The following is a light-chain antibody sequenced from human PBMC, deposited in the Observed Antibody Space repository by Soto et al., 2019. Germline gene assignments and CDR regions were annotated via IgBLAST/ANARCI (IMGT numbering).Light chain of an antibody. CDR3: QQYDNLPGGHGT. CDR1: QDISNY. V-gene: IGKV1-33*01. J-gene: IGKJ4*01. Sequence: DIQMTQSPSSLSASVGDRVTITCQASQDISNYLNWYQQKPGKAPKLLIYDASNLETGVPSRFSGSGSGTDFTFTISSLQPEDIATYYCQQYDNLPGGHGTFGGGTKVEIK. CDR2: DAS.